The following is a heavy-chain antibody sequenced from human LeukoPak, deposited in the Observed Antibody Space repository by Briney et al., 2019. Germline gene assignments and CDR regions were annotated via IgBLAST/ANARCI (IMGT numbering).Heavy chain of an antibody. Sequence: GSIXXXXXSXIRXXAGXGXXWXGRIYTSGRTNYNPSLKRRVTISVDTCKNKFSLKLSSVTAADTAVYYCARGSGWYFRWFDPWGQGTLVTVSS. CDR2: IYTSGRT. J-gene: IGHJ5*02. D-gene: IGHD6-19*01. CDR1: GSIXXXX. CDR3: ARGSGWYFRWFDP. V-gene: IGHV4-4*07.